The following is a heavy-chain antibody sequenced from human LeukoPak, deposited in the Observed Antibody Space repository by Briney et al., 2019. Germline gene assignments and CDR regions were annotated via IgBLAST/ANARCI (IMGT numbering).Heavy chain of an antibody. CDR1: GFTFSIYW. Sequence: GGSLRLSCAASGFTFSIYWMHWVRQAPGKGLVWVSRINSDGSGTSYADSVKGRFTISRDNAKNTLYLEMNSLRAEDTAVYYCATDKAYGMDVWGQGTTVTVFS. V-gene: IGHV3-74*01. CDR2: INSDGSGT. J-gene: IGHJ6*02. CDR3: ATDKAYGMDV.